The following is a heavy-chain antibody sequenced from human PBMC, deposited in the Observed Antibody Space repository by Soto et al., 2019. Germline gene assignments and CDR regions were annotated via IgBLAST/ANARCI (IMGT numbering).Heavy chain of an antibody. J-gene: IGHJ5*02. D-gene: IGHD3-3*01. V-gene: IGHV4-61*01. CDR3: ARYGNDFWSGYYMGFDP. Sequence: PSETLSLTCTVSGGSVSSGSYYWSWIRQPPGKGLEWIGYIYYSGSTNYNPSLKSRVTISVDTSKNQFSLKLSSVTAADTAVYYCARYGNDFWSGYYMGFDPWGQGTLVTDYS. CDR2: IYYSGST. CDR1: GGSVSSGSYY.